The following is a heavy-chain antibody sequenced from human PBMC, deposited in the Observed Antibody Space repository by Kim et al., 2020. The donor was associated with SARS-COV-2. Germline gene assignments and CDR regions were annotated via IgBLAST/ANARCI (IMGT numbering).Heavy chain of an antibody. D-gene: IGHD6-13*01. CDR3: ARTRRGSSWYYYYYGMDV. J-gene: IGHJ6*02. V-gene: IGHV3-74*01. Sequence: KGRFTISRDNAKNTLYLQMNSLRAEDTAVYYCARTRRGSSWYYYYYGMDVWGQGTTVTVSS.